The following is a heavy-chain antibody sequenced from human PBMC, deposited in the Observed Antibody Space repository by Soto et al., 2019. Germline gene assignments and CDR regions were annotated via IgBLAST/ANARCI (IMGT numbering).Heavy chain of an antibody. J-gene: IGHJ4*02. CDR2: INHSGST. Sequence: SETLSLTCAVYGGSFSGYYWTWIRQPPGTGLEWIGEINHSGSTNYNPSLKSRVTISVDTSKNQFSLKLTSVTAADTAVYYCARDNITGLFDYWGQGTLVTV. CDR3: ARDNITGLFDY. V-gene: IGHV4-34*01. CDR1: GGSFSGYY. D-gene: IGHD2-8*02.